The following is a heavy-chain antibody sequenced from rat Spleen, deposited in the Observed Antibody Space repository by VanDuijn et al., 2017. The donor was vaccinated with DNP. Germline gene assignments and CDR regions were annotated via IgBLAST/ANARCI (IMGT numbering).Heavy chain of an antibody. CDR3: TRGGTYYFDY. Sequence: EVQLVESGGGLVQPGRSLKISCAASGFSFRDYDMAWVRQAPSKGLEWVACMSPTTRSSYYRDSVRGRFTVSRDDSTSTLYLQMDSLRSEDTATYYCTRGGTYYFDYWGQGVLVTVSS. CDR2: MSPTTRSS. J-gene: IGHJ2*01. D-gene: IGHD4-3*01. V-gene: IGHV5-19*01. CDR1: GFSFRDYD.